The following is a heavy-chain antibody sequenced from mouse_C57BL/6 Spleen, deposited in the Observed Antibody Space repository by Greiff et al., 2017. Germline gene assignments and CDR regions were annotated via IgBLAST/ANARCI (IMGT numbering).Heavy chain of an antibody. CDR1: GYTFTSYW. CDR2: LGPNSGGT. Sequence: QVQLQQPGAELVKPGASVKLSCKASGYTFTSYWMHWVKQRPGRGLAWIGRLGPNSGGTKYNETFKSTATLTVDKPSRTAYMQRSSLTSEDSAVCYCARGITSFDYWGQGTTLTVSS. J-gene: IGHJ2*01. D-gene: IGHD2-4*01. CDR3: ARGITSFDY. V-gene: IGHV1-72*01.